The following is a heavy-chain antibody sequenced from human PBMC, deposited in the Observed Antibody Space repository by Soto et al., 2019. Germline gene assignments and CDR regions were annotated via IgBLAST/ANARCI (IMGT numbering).Heavy chain of an antibody. CDR1: GGSISSGGYY. D-gene: IGHD3-10*01. J-gene: IGHJ3*02. V-gene: IGHV4-31*03. CDR2: IYYSGST. CDR3: ARDSVGVRGSDRDAFDI. Sequence: QVQLQESGPGLVKPSQTLSLTCTVSGGSISSGGYYWSWIRQHPGKGLEWIGYIYYSGSTYYKPSLKSRVTISVDTSMNQFSLKLSSVTAADTAVYYCARDSVGVRGSDRDAFDIWGQGTMVTVSS.